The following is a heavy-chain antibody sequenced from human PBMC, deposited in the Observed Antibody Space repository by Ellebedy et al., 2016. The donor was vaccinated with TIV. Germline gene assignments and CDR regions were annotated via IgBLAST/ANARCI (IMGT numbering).Heavy chain of an antibody. CDR2: TDHDGRVK. Sequence: PGGSLRLSCAASGFTFSSYAMSWVRQAPGKGLGWVANTDHDGRVKFYVDSVEGRFTISRDNAKNSLYLQMNSLRAEDTAVYYCARDDWGPAGPWGQGTLVTVSS. V-gene: IGHV3-7*03. CDR3: ARDDWGPAGP. CDR1: GFTFSSYA. D-gene: IGHD3-9*01. J-gene: IGHJ5*02.